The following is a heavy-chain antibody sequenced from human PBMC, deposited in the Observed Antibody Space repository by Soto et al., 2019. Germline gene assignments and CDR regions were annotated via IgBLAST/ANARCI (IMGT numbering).Heavy chain of an antibody. Sequence: NPSETLSLTCTVSGGSISSGGYYWSWIRQHPGKGLEWIGYIYYGGSTYYNPSLKSRATISGDTSKNQFSLKLSSVTAAGTAVYYCARGGYYYENSGQNAYDYWGQGIMVTVYS. CDR1: GGSISSGGYY. D-gene: IGHD3-22*01. CDR2: IYYGGST. V-gene: IGHV4-31*03. J-gene: IGHJ4*01. CDR3: ARGGYYYENSGQNAYDY.